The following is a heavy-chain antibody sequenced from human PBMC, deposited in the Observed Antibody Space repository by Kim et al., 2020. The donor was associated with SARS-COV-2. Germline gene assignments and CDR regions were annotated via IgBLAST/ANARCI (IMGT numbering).Heavy chain of an antibody. D-gene: IGHD2-15*01. CDR1: GFTFDDYA. CDR3: AKDIHRYYCSGGSCYSGVRSYYYGIDV. Sequence: GGSLRLSCAASGFTFDDYAMHWVRQAPGKGLEWVSGISWNSGSIGYADSVKGRFTISRDNAKNSLYLQMNSLRAEDTALYYCAKDIHRYYCSGGSCYSGVRSYYYGIDVWGQGTTVTGSS. J-gene: IGHJ6*02. CDR2: ISWNSGSI. V-gene: IGHV3-9*01.